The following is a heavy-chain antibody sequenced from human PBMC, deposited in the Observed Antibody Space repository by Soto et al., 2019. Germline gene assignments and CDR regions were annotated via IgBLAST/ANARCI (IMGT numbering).Heavy chain of an antibody. CDR3: AKSRLYDTGPRGVRTAPLDS. D-gene: IGHD2-8*02. CDR2: VSGSGGST. J-gene: IGHJ4*02. Sequence: GGSLRLSCAASGFIFTTYAINWVRQAPGKGLEWVSAVSGSGGSTYYADSVRGRFTISRDNSKNTLYLQMNTLRAEDTAVYYCAKSRLYDTGPRGVRTAPLDSWGQGTLVTVSS. CDR1: GFIFTTYA. V-gene: IGHV3-23*01.